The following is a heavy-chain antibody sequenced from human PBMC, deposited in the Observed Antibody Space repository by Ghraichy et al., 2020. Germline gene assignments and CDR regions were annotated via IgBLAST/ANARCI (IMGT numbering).Heavy chain of an antibody. Sequence: GGSLRLSCAASGFTFSSYSMNWVRQAPGKGLEWVSSISSSSSYIYYADSVKGRFTISRDNAKNSLYLQMNSLRAEDTAVYYCAREIVPAAINAFDIWGQGTMVTVSS. CDR3: AREIVPAAINAFDI. J-gene: IGHJ3*02. CDR1: GFTFSSYS. CDR2: ISSSSSYI. V-gene: IGHV3-21*01. D-gene: IGHD2-2*02.